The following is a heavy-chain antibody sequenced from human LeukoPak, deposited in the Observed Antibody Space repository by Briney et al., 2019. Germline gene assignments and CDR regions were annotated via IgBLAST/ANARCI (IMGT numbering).Heavy chain of an antibody. J-gene: IGHJ4*02. Sequence: PGWSLRLSCAASGFTFSDYEMNWVRQAPGKGLEWVSYISTSGSPTYYADSVKGRFTISRDNAKNSLYLQMNSLRAEDTAVYYCGRDGPPDYWGQGTLVTVSS. CDR2: ISTSGSPT. CDR3: GRDGPPDY. V-gene: IGHV3-48*03. CDR1: GFTFSDYE.